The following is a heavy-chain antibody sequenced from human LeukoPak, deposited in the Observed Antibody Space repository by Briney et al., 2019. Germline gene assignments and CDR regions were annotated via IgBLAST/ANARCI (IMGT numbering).Heavy chain of an antibody. CDR2: ISTDGSQT. CDR1: GFTFSNYW. Sequence: PGGSLRLSYEASGFTFSNYWMHWVRQPPGRGLMWVSQISTDGSQTFYADSVKGRFTISRDNAQNTLFLQMDSLRPEDTAVYYCVRSLRSADFWGQGTLGTVSS. V-gene: IGHV3-74*01. CDR3: VRSLRSADF. J-gene: IGHJ4*02.